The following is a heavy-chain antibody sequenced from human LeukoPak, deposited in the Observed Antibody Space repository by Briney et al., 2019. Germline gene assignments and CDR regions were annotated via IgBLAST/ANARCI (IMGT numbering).Heavy chain of an antibody. CDR3: AKDRTHDYGDYEAFDI. Sequence: GSLRLSCAASGFTFSSYAMSWVRQAPGKGLEWVSAISGSGGSTYYADSVKGRFTISRDNSKNTLYLQMNSLRAEDTAVYYCAKDRTHDYGDYEAFDIWGQGTMVTVSS. CDR1: GFTFSSYA. V-gene: IGHV3-23*01. J-gene: IGHJ3*02. CDR2: ISGSGGST. D-gene: IGHD4-17*01.